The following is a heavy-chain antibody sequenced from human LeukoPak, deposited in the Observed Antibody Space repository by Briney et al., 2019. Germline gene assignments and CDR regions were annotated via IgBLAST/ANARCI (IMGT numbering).Heavy chain of an antibody. D-gene: IGHD4-11*01. CDR2: ITDNGGRT. CDR3: ATYRQREDFDY. Sequence: GGSLRLSCAASGFTFSNYAMTWVRQAPGKGLEWVSTITDNGGRTYYGDSVKGRFAISRDNSKNTLFLQMSSLRAEDTAIYYCATYRQREDFDYWGQGALVAVSS. CDR1: GFTFSNYA. V-gene: IGHV3-23*01. J-gene: IGHJ4*02.